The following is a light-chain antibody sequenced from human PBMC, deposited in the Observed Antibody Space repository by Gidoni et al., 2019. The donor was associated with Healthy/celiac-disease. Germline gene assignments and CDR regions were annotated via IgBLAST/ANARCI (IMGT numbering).Light chain of an antibody. Sequence: QAVLTQTPTASGTPGHRVTISCSGSSSNIGSNTVNWYQQLPGTAPELLISSNNQRPSGVPVLFSGSWSGTSASLAISGLQSENQADYYCAAWDDSLNGWVFGGATNLTVL. V-gene: IGLV1-44*01. CDR2: SNN. CDR3: AAWDDSLNGWV. J-gene: IGLJ3*02. CDR1: SSNIGSNT.